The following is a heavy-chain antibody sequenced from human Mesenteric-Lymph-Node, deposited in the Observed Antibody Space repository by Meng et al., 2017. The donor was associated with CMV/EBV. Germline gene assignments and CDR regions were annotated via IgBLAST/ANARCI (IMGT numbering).Heavy chain of an antibody. CDR3: AKNYDSSGYYPDY. D-gene: IGHD3-22*01. CDR1: GFTVSSNY. J-gene: IGHJ4*02. Sequence: GESLKIPCAASGFTVSSNYMSWVRQAPGKGLEWVSVIYSGGSTYYADSVKGRFTISRDNSKNTLYLQMNSLRAEDTALYYCAKNYDSSGYYPDYWGQGTLVTVSS. CDR2: IYSGGST. V-gene: IGHV3-53*01.